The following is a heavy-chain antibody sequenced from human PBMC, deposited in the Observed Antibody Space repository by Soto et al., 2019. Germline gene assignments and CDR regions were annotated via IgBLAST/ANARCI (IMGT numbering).Heavy chain of an antibody. CDR3: ARDEDAFDY. CDR2: IYYSGGT. Sequence: SETLSLTCTVSGGSMSTYCWSWIRQPPGKGLEWIGYIYYSGGTNYNPSLKSRVTISVDTSKNQFSLKLTSVTAADTAVYYCARDEDAFDYWGLGTLVTVSS. V-gene: IGHV4-59*01. J-gene: IGHJ4*02. CDR1: GGSMSTYC.